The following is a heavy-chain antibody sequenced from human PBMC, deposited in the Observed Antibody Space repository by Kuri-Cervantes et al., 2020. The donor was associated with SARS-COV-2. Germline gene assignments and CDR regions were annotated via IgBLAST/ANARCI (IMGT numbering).Heavy chain of an antibody. CDR2: ISSSSSYI. CDR1: GFTFSSYS. V-gene: IGHV3-21*01. D-gene: IGHD1-26*01. CDR3: ARTNSGSYFLLDY. Sequence: GESLKISCAASGFTFSSYSMNWVRQAPGKGLEWVSSISSSSSYIYYAGSVKGRFTISRDNAKNSLYLQMNSLRAEDTAVYYCARTNSGSYFLLDYWGQGTLVTVSS. J-gene: IGHJ4*02.